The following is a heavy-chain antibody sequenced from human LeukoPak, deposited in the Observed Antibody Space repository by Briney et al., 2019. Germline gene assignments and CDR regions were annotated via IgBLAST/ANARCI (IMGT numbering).Heavy chain of an antibody. D-gene: IGHD3-10*01. J-gene: IGHJ4*02. CDR3: ARILWFGELSGDY. Sequence: ASVKVSCKASGYTFTGYYMHWVRQAPGQGLEWMGWINPNSGGTNYVQKFQGRVTMTRDTSISTAYMELSRLRSDDTAVYYCARILWFGELSGDYWGQGTLVTVSS. V-gene: IGHV1-2*02. CDR1: GYTFTGYY. CDR2: INPNSGGT.